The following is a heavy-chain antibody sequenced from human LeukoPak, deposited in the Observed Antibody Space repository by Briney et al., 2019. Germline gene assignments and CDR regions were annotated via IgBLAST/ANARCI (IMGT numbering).Heavy chain of an antibody. CDR2: INSDGSST. D-gene: IGHD3-10*01. CDR1: GFTFSSYW. J-gene: IGHJ4*02. CDR3: ARDRLLLWFGEFQ. V-gene: IGHV3-74*01. Sequence: GGSLRLSCAASGFTFSSYWMHWVRQAPGKGLVWVSRINSDGSSTSYADSVKGRFTISRDNAKNSLYLQMNGLRAEDTAVYYCARDRLLLWFGEFQWGQGTLVTVSS.